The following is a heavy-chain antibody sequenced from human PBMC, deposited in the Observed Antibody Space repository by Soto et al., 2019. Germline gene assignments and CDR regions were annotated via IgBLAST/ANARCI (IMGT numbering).Heavy chain of an antibody. V-gene: IGHV3-33*01. Sequence: ESGGGVVQPGRSRRLSCAASGFTFSSYGMHWVRQAPGKGLEWVAVIWYDGSNKYYADSVKGRFTISRDNSKNTLFLQMNSLRAEDTAVYYCARGYGDYDPYFDYWGQGTLVTVSS. CDR1: GFTFSSYG. J-gene: IGHJ4*02. CDR2: IWYDGSNK. D-gene: IGHD4-17*01. CDR3: ARGYGDYDPYFDY.